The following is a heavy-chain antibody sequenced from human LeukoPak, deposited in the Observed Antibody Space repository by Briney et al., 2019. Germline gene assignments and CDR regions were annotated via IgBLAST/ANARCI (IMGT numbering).Heavy chain of an antibody. CDR3: ARDRPEENYFDY. CDR2: IYYSGST. J-gene: IGHJ4*02. CDR1: GCSLSSHY. D-gene: IGHD1-14*01. Sequence: SETLSLTCTVSGCSLSSHYWSWIRQPPGKGLEWIGYIYYSGSTNYNPSLKSRVTISVDTSKNQFSLKLSTVTAADTAVYYCARDRPEENYFDYWGQGTLVTVSS. V-gene: IGHV4-59*11.